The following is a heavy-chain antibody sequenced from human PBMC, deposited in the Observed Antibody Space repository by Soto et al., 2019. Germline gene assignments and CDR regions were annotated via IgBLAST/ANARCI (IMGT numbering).Heavy chain of an antibody. CDR1: GFTFSSYG. Sequence: QVQLVESGGGVVQPGRSLRLSCAASGFTFSSYGMHWVRQAPGKGLEWVAVISYDGSIKYYADSVKGRFTISRDNSKNTLYLQMNSLRAEDTAVYYCAKDGSQLGYCSGGSCYSSYYYYGMDVWGQGTTVTVSS. CDR2: ISYDGSIK. J-gene: IGHJ6*02. D-gene: IGHD2-15*01. CDR3: AKDGSQLGYCSGGSCYSSYYYYGMDV. V-gene: IGHV3-30*18.